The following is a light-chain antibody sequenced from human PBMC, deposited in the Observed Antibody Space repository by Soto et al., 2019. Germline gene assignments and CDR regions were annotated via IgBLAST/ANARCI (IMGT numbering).Light chain of an antibody. V-gene: IGKV3-11*01. CDR2: DDS. CDR3: QQRGNWPLT. Sequence: EIVVTQPPATLSLSPGERATLSCRASQSVSGYLAWYQHKPGQAPRILIYDDSNRATGIPDRFSGSGSGTDLTLTISRLEPEDVAVYYCQQRGNWPLTCGGGTKVDIK. J-gene: IGKJ4*01. CDR1: QSVSGY.